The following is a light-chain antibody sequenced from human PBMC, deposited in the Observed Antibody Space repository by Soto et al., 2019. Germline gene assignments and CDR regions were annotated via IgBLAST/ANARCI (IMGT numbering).Light chain of an antibody. J-gene: IGKJ5*01. CDR2: WGS. CDR1: QSLLPSSGDNY. Sequence: IVMTQSPISLPVTPGEPASLSCQFSQSLLPSSGDNYLEWYVQKPGQSPQLLIYWGSSRASGGPDRFSGSGSGTDFTLKISRVEAEDVGIYYCMQGQQTPITVGQGTRLEMK. CDR3: MQGQQTPIT. V-gene: IGKV2-28*01.